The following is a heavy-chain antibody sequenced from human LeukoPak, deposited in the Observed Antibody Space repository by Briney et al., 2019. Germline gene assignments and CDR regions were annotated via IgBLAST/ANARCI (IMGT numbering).Heavy chain of an antibody. CDR3: ARHSYYDHSGGRNWFDP. J-gene: IGHJ5*02. V-gene: IGHV4-59*08. D-gene: IGHD3-22*01. CDR1: GGSVSTYY. Sequence: MASETLSLTCTVSGGSVSTYYWSWIRQPPGKGLEWIGYLYYSGSSNYNPSLKSRVTMSVDTSKNHFSLKLTSVTAADTGVYYCARHSYYDHSGGRNWFDPWGQGTLVTVSS. CDR2: LYYSGSS.